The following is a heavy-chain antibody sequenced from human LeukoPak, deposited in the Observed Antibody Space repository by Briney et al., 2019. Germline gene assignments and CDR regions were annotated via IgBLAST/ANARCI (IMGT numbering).Heavy chain of an antibody. CDR2: IGGRDSGT. CDR3: AKWGDYDILTGYYDSDY. V-gene: IGHV3-23*01. Sequence: GASLRLSCAASGFIFSNYAMSWVRQAPGKGLEWVSAIGGRDSGTYYADSVRGRFTVSRDDPKNTLYLQMNTLRAEGTAVYYCAKWGDYDILTGYYDSDYWGQGTLVTVSS. J-gene: IGHJ4*02. CDR1: GFIFSNYA. D-gene: IGHD3-9*01.